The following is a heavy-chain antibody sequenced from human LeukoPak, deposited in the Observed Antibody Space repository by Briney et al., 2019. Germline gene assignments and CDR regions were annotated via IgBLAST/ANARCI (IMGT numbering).Heavy chain of an antibody. CDR3: ARQTERFHGGSGYYDY. CDR2: VCYSGIA. J-gene: IGHJ4*02. V-gene: IGHV4-39*01. D-gene: IGHD3-22*01. CDR1: GGSISSSSYY. Sequence: KPSETLSLTCTVSGGSISSSSYYWGWLRQAPGKGLEWIGSVCYSGIAYYNPSLKSRVTVSVDTSKNQFSLKLSSVTAADTAVYLCARQTERFHGGSGYYDYWGQGTLVTVSS.